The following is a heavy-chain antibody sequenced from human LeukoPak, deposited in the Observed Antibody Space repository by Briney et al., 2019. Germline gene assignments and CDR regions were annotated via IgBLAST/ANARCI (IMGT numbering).Heavy chain of an antibody. CDR1: GFTFSSYA. V-gene: IGHV3-30-3*01. J-gene: IGHJ4*02. Sequence: GGSLRLSCAASGFTFSSYAMHWVRQAPGKGLEWVAVISYDGSNKYYADSVKGRFTISRDNSKNTLYLHTNSLRAEDTAVYYCAREKEEGNDDYGYWGQGTLVTVSS. CDR2: ISYDGSNK. CDR3: AREKEEGNDDYGY. D-gene: IGHD4-17*01.